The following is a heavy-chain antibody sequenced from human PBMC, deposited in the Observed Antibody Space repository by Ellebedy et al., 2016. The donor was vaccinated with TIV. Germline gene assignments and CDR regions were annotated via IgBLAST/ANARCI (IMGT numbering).Heavy chain of an antibody. CDR1: GRAISSGDNY. CDR2: IYYSGST. Sequence: SETLSLXXNVSGRAISSGDNYWSWIRQPPGKGLEWIGYIYYSGSTYYNPSLKSRVTISVDTSKNQFSLKLSSVTAADTAVYYCARGAYFLVLWFDPWGQGTLVTVSS. CDR3: ARGAYFLVLWFDP. D-gene: IGHD3-3*01. J-gene: IGHJ5*02. V-gene: IGHV4-30-4*01.